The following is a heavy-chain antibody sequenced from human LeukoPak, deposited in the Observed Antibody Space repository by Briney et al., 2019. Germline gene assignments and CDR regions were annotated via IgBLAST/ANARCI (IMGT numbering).Heavy chain of an antibody. CDR2: IYYSGNT. CDR1: GGSISSGGYY. Sequence: PSETLSLTCTVSGGSISSGGYYWSWIRQHPGKGLEWIGYIYYSGNTYYNPSLKSRVTISVDTSKNQFSLKLSSVTAADTAVYYCARVWFGEGYFDYWGQGTLVTVSS. J-gene: IGHJ4*02. CDR3: ARVWFGEGYFDY. V-gene: IGHV4-31*03. D-gene: IGHD3-10*01.